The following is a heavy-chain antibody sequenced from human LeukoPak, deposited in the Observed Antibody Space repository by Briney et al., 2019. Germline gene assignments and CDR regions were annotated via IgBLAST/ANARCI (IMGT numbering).Heavy chain of an antibody. Sequence: KTGGSLRLSCAASGFTFSSYSMNWVRQAPGKGLECVSSISSSSSYIYYADSVKGRFTISRDNAKNSLYPQMNSLRAEDTAVYYCARAVPKTPPDYWGQGTLVTVSS. CDR3: ARAVPKTPPDY. V-gene: IGHV3-21*01. CDR1: GFTFSSYS. J-gene: IGHJ4*02. CDR2: ISSSSSYI. D-gene: IGHD3-10*02.